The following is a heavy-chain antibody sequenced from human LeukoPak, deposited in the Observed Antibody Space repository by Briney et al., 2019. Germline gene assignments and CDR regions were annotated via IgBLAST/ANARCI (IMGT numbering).Heavy chain of an antibody. Sequence: PGGSLRLSCAASGFTVSGNYMNWVRQAPGKGLEWVSVIYSGGSTYYADSVKGRFTISRDNSKNTLYLQMNSLRAEDTAVYYCARGWFKSRNSPFDYWGQGTLVTVSS. D-gene: IGHD2-15*01. V-gene: IGHV3-66*01. CDR1: GFTVSGNY. CDR2: IYSGGST. CDR3: ARGWFKSRNSPFDY. J-gene: IGHJ4*02.